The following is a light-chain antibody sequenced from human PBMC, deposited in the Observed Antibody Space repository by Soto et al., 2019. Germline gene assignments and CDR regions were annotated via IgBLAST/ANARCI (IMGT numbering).Light chain of an antibody. Sequence: ALTQPASVSGSPGQSITISCTGTSSDVGGYDYVSWYQQHPGKAPKLMIYDVSNRPLGVSNRFSGSKSGNTASLTISGLQAEDEADYYCSSYTSSSFLVFGGGTKLTVL. CDR2: DVS. CDR3: SSYTSSSFLV. CDR1: SSDVGGYDY. J-gene: IGLJ2*01. V-gene: IGLV2-14*03.